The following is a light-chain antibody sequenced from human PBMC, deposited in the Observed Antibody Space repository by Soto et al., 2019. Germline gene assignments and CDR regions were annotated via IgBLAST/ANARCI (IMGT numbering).Light chain of an antibody. V-gene: IGLV2-8*01. CDR3: SSYGGSNNLV. CDR2: GVS. J-gene: IGLJ2*01. CDR1: SSDVGHYDY. Sequence: QSALTQPPSASGSPGQSVTISCTGTSSDVGHYDYVSWYQQHPGKAPKLMIYGVSKRPSGVPDRFSGSKFGYTASLTVSGLQAEDEADYYCSSYGGSNNLVFGGGTKLTVL.